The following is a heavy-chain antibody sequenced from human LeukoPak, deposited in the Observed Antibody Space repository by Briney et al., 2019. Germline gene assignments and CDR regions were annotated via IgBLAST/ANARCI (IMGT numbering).Heavy chain of an antibody. CDR1: GGSISSYY. Sequence: SETLSLTCTVSGGSISSYYWSWIRQPPGKGLEWSGYAYYSGSSNYNPSLKSRVTISVDTSKNQFSLRLSSVTAADPAVYYCARHHNWNYDYWGQGTLVTVSS. V-gene: IGHV4-59*08. J-gene: IGHJ4*02. CDR3: ARHHNWNYDY. CDR2: AYYSGSS. D-gene: IGHD1-20*01.